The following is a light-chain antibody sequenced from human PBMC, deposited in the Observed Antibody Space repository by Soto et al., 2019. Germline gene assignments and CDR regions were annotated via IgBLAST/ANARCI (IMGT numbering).Light chain of an antibody. CDR3: QPYNNWPLT. CDR1: QVISDT. Sequence: EVVMRQSPATLSVSPGEGATLPCRASQVISDTLAWYQHKPGQTPRLLIYDTSTRATGVPTRFSGSRAGAEFTLTINSLQSEDFAVYYCQPYNNWPLTCGEGTKVDI. CDR2: DTS. V-gene: IGKV3-15*01. J-gene: IGKJ4*02.